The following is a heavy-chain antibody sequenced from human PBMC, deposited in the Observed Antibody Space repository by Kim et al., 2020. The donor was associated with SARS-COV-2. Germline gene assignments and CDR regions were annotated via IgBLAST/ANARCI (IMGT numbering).Heavy chain of an antibody. V-gene: IGHV3-30*03. CDR3: IMVRGVTSFDY. D-gene: IGHD3-10*01. Sequence: GGSLRLSCAASGFTFSSYGMHWVRQAPGKGLEWVAVISYDGSNKYYADSVKGRFTISRDNSKNTLYLQMNSLRAEDTAVYYCIMVRGVTSFDYWGQGTLVTVSS. CDR1: GFTFSSYG. J-gene: IGHJ4*02. CDR2: ISYDGSNK.